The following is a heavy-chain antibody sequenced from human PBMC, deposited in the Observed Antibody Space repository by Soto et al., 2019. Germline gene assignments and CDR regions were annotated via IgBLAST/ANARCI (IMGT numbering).Heavy chain of an antibody. V-gene: IGHV1-69*13. J-gene: IGHJ5*02. CDR2: IIPIFGTA. D-gene: IGHD1-26*01. Sequence: ASVKVSCKASGGTFSRYAINWVRQAPGQGLEWMGGIIPIFGTANYAQRFQGRVTITADESTSTAYMELSSLRFENTAVYYCARAIVGPTTTGWLGPWGQGTLVTVAS. CDR1: GGTFSRYA. CDR3: ARAIVGPTTTGWLGP.